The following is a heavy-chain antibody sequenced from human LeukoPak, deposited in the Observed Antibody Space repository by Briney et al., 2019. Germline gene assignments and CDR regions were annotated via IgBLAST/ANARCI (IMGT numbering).Heavy chain of an antibody. CDR3: ARHISSGLDP. Sequence: SETLSLTCTVSGGSISNYYWSWIRQPPGKGLEWIGYIYTSGSTHYNPSLKSRVTISVDTSKNQFSLKLSSVTAADTAVYYCARHISSGLDPWGQGTLVTVSS. J-gene: IGHJ5*02. CDR2: IYTSGST. CDR1: GGSISNYY. D-gene: IGHD6-6*01. V-gene: IGHV4-59*08.